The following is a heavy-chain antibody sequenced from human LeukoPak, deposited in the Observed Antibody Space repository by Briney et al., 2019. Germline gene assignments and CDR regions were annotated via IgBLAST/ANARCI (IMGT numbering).Heavy chain of an antibody. CDR3: AKDLGNEYWFGERWAYDY. V-gene: IGHV3-23*01. J-gene: IGHJ4*02. CDR1: GFTFSSYG. CDR2: ISGSGGST. D-gene: IGHD3-10*01. Sequence: GGSLRLSCAASGFTFSSYGMSWVRQAPGKGLGWVSAISGSGGSTYYADSVKGRFTISRDNSKNTLYLQMNSLRAEDTAVYYCAKDLGNEYWFGERWAYDYWGQGTLVTVSS.